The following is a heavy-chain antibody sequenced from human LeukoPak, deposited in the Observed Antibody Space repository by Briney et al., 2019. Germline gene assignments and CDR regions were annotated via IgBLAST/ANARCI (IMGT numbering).Heavy chain of an antibody. CDR2: INPNSGGT. D-gene: IGHD6-6*01. V-gene: IGHV1-2*02. CDR1: GYTFTGYY. Sequence: ASVKVSCKASGYTFTGYYMHWVRQAPGQGLEWMGWINPNSGGTNYAQKFQGRVTITADKSTSTAYMELSSLRSEDTAVYYCARGSSMVSSSFDYWGQGTLVTVSS. CDR3: ARGSSMVSSSFDY. J-gene: IGHJ4*02.